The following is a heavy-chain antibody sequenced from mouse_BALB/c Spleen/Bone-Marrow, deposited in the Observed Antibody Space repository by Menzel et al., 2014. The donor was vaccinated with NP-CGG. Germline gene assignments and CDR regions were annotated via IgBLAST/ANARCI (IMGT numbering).Heavy chain of an antibody. CDR1: GYVFTDYW. CDR3: ARFATGSFAY. CDR2: IFPVNADT. J-gene: IGHJ3*01. Sequence: QVQLQQSGAELVRPGSSVKISCKASGYVFTDYWMNRLRQRPGQGLEWIGQIFPVNADTNYKANFKDKVTLTADKSSTTAYMQLNSLTSEDSAVYFCARFATGSFAYRGQGTLVTVSA. D-gene: IGHD1-1*01. V-gene: IGHV1-80*01.